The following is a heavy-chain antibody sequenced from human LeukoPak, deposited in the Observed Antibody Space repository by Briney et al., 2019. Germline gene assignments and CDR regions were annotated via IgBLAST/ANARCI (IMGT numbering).Heavy chain of an antibody. CDR2: KKKDGSEK. V-gene: IGHV3-7*01. CDR1: GFTFSSYW. J-gene: IGHJ4*02. CDR3: ARLQYSFLYGSGSYGVDY. D-gene: IGHD3-10*01. Sequence: GGSLRLSCAASGFTFSSYWMNWVRQAPGKGLGGGANKKKDGSEKYYVDSVKGRFTISRDNAKNSLYLQMNSLRAEDTAVYYCARLQYSFLYGSGSYGVDYWGQGTLVTVSS.